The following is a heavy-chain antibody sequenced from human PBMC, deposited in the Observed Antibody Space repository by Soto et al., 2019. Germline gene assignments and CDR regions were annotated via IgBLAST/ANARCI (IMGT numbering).Heavy chain of an antibody. Sequence: SVKVSCKASGGTFSSYAISWVRQAPGQGLEWMGGIIPIFGTANYAQKFQGRVTITADESTSTAYMELSSLRSEDKAVYYCARNRGGYCSGGSCYSTRKDNLNWFDPWGQGTPVTVHS. CDR2: IIPIFGTA. CDR3: ARNRGGYCSGGSCYSTRKDNLNWFDP. D-gene: IGHD2-15*01. CDR1: GGTFSSYA. J-gene: IGHJ5*02. V-gene: IGHV1-69*13.